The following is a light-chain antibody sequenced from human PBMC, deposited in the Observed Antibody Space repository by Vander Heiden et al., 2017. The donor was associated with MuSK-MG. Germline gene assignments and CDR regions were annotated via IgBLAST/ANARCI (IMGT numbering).Light chain of an antibody. CDR2: DVT. Sequence: QSALTQPRSVSGSPGWSGATPCTGTSSDIGGYNYVSWYQQHPRKAPKLMIYDVTKRPSGVPDRFSASKSGNTASLTISGLQAEDEADYYCSSYAGSYTSVVFGGGTRLTVL. V-gene: IGLV2-11*01. CDR3: SSYAGSYTSVV. J-gene: IGLJ2*01. CDR1: SSDIGGYNY.